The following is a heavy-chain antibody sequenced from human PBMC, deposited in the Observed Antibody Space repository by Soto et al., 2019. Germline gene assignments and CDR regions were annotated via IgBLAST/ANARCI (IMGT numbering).Heavy chain of an antibody. CDR2: ISAYNGNT. CDR1: GYTFTNHG. CDR3: AREGTTNWFDP. J-gene: IGHJ5*02. V-gene: IGHV1-18*01. Sequence: GASVKVSRKASGYTFTNHGISWVRQAPRQGLEWIGWISAYNGNTNYAQKLQGRVTMTTDTSTSTAYMELRSLRSDDTAVYYCAREGTTNWFDPWGQGTLVTVSS. D-gene: IGHD2-2*01.